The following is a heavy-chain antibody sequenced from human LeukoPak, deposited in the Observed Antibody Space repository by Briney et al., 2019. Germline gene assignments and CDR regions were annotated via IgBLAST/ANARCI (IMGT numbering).Heavy chain of an antibody. CDR3: VKAHSSSWYYFDY. CDR1: GFTFSSYS. D-gene: IGHD6-13*01. J-gene: IGHJ4*02. CDR2: ISSNGGST. Sequence: GGSLRLSCAPSGFTFSSYSMNWVRQAPGKGLEYVSAISSNGGSTYYADSVKGRFTISRDNSKNTLYLQMSSLRAEDTAVYYCVKAHSSSWYYFDYWGQGTLVTVSS. V-gene: IGHV3-64D*06.